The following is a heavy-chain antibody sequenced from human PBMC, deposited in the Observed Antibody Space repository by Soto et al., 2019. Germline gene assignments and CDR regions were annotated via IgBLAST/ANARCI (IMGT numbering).Heavy chain of an antibody. D-gene: IGHD1-26*01. V-gene: IGHV6-1*01. CDR3: AREGASTFDV. Sequence: PSQTLSLTCAISGDSVSSNSAAWIWIRQSPSRGLEWLTRTYYRSRWFNAYAVSVKSRVTINPDTSKNQFSLHLNSVTYEDTAIYYCAREGASTFDVWGQGTMVTV. J-gene: IGHJ3*01. CDR2: TYYRSRWFN. CDR1: GDSVSSNSAA.